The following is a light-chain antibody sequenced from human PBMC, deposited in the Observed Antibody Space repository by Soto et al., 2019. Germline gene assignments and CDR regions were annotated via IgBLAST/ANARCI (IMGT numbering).Light chain of an antibody. V-gene: IGKV1-5*03. CDR1: ESISNF. J-gene: IGKJ1*01. CDR2: KAS. Sequence: DIQMTQSPSTLSASVGERVTITCRASESISNFLAWYQQKPGKAPNLLIYKASSLESGVPSRFSGSGSGTEFTLTISSLQPDDFATYYCQPYNSYSRTFGQGTKVDIK. CDR3: QPYNSYSRT.